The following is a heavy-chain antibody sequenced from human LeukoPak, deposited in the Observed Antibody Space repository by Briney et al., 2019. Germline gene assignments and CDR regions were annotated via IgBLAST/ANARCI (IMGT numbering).Heavy chain of an antibody. CDR3: ARDGRVYDSSGYYYRYDAFDI. Sequence: GGSLRLSCAASGFTVSSNYMSWVRQAPGKGLEWVSVIYSGGSTYYADSVKGRFTISRDNSKNTLYLQMNSLRAEDTAVYYCARDGRVYDSSGYYYRYDAFDIWAKGQWSPSLQ. D-gene: IGHD3-22*01. J-gene: IGHJ3*02. CDR2: IYSGGST. CDR1: GFTVSSNY. V-gene: IGHV3-66*01.